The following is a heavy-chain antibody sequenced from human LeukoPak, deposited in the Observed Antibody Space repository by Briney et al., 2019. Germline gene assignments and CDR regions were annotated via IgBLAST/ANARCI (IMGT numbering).Heavy chain of an antibody. CDR3: TTGKDGDYGGYFDY. Sequence: GGSLRLSCAASGFTFSNAWTSWVRQAPGKGLQWVGRIKSKTDGGTTDYAAPVKGRFTISRDDSKNTLYLQMNSLKTEDTAVYYCTTGKDGDYGGYFDYWGQGTLVTVSS. CDR2: IKSKTDGGTT. J-gene: IGHJ4*02. V-gene: IGHV3-15*01. CDR1: GFTFSNAW. D-gene: IGHD4-17*01.